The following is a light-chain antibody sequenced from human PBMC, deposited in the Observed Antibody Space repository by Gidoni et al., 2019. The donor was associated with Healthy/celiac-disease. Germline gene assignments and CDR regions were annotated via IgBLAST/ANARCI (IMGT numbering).Light chain of an antibody. Sequence: DIVMTQSPDSLAVSLGERATINCKSSQSVLYSSNNKNYLAWYQQKPGQPPTLLIYWASTRECGVPDRFSGSGSGTDFTLTISSLQAEDVAVYYCQQDYSTPYTFGQGTKVEIK. CDR2: WAS. CDR3: QQDYSTPYT. CDR1: QSVLYSSNNKNY. V-gene: IGKV4-1*01. J-gene: IGKJ2*01.